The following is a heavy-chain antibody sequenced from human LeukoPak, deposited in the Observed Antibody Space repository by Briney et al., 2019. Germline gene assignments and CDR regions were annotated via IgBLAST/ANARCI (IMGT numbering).Heavy chain of an antibody. J-gene: IGHJ2*01. D-gene: IGHD5-24*01. CDR2: IIPIFGTA. CDR3: ARGGEMATIPEWYFDL. CDR1: GGTFSSYA. V-gene: IGHV1-69*13. Sequence: ASVKVSCKASGGTFSSYAISWVRQAPGQGLEWMGGIIPIFGTANYAQKFQGRVTITADESTSTAYMELSSLRSEDTAVYYCARGGEMATIPEWYFDLWGRGTLVTVSS.